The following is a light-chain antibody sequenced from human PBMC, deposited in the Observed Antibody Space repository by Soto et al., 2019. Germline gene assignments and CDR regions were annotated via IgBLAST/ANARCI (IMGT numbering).Light chain of an antibody. CDR2: AAS. CDR1: LPISNY. V-gene: IGKV1-39*01. Sequence: DIQMTQSPSSLSASVGDRVTITCRASLPISNYLAWYQQKPGKIPNLLIYAASSLQTGVPSRFSGSRSGTDFALTISSLQRDDFATYYCQQTDSFPRTFGQGTKVDI. J-gene: IGKJ1*01. CDR3: QQTDSFPRT.